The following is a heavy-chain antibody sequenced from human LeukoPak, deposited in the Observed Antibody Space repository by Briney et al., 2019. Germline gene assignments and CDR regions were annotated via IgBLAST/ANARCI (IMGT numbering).Heavy chain of an antibody. CDR2: IFYSGST. Sequence: DPSETLSLTCTVSGGSISSGNYYWNWIRQHPEESLEWIGYIFYSGSTYYNPSLKSRVTISVDTSKNQFSLKLSPVTAADTAVYYCARGSTLIRGFDYWGQGTLVTVSS. V-gene: IGHV4-31*03. CDR1: GGSISSGNYY. J-gene: IGHJ4*02. CDR3: ARGSTLIRGFDY. D-gene: IGHD3-10*01.